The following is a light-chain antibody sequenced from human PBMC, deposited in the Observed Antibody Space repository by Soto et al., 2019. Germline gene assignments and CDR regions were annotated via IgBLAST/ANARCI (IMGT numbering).Light chain of an antibody. CDR2: AAS. V-gene: IGKV1-17*01. CDR1: QSISNY. J-gene: IGKJ3*01. CDR3: LQHNSYPLT. Sequence: DIQMTQSPSSLSASVGDRVTITCRASQSISNYLSWYQQKPGKAPKLLINAASTLQSGVPARFSGSGSGTEFTLTISSLQPEDFATYYCLQHNSYPLTFGPGTKVDIK.